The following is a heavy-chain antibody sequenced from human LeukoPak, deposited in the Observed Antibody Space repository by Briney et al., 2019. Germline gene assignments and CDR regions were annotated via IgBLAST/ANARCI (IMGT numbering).Heavy chain of an antibody. V-gene: IGHV1-69*06. Sequence: ASVKVSCKASGGTFNSYAISWVRQAPGQGLEWMGGIIPMSDTANYPQKFRGRLTITADIPTSTVYMELSSLRSEDTAVYYCAGGGYYGSGNDFRFDPWGQGTLSPSPQ. CDR1: GGTFNSYA. CDR2: IIPMSDTA. J-gene: IGHJ5*02. D-gene: IGHD3-10*01. CDR3: AGGGYYGSGNDFRFDP.